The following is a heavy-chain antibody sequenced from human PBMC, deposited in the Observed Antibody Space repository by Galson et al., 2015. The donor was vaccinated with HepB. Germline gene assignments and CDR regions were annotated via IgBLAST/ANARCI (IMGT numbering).Heavy chain of an antibody. D-gene: IGHD3-10*01. Sequence: SVKVSCKVSGYTLTELSMHWVRQAPGKGLEWMGGFDPEDGETIYAQKFQGRVTMTEDTSTDTAYMELSSLRSEDTAVYYCATDLSSKGAVGYWGQGTLVTVSS. V-gene: IGHV1-24*01. J-gene: IGHJ4*02. CDR3: ATDLSSKGAVGY. CDR2: FDPEDGET. CDR1: GYTLTELS.